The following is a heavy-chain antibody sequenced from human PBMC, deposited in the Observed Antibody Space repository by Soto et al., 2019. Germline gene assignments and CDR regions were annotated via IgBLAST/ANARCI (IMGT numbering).Heavy chain of an antibody. CDR3: ARVDYDYVWGTRRHFDY. V-gene: IGHV1-69*06. CDR1: GGTFSSYA. D-gene: IGHD3-16*01. Sequence: QVQLVQSGAEVKKPGSSVKVSCKASGGTFSSYAISWVRQAHGQGLEWRGGIIPIFGTANYAHKFQGRVKITADKSRSTADMEMSSLRSEDTAVYYCARVDYDYVWGTRRHFDYWGQGTLVTVSS. CDR2: IIPIFGTA. J-gene: IGHJ4*02.